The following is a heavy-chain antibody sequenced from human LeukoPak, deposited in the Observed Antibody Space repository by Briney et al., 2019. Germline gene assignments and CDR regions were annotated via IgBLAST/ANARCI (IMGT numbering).Heavy chain of an antibody. D-gene: IGHD6-13*01. Sequence: ASVKVSCKASGYTFTSYGISWVRQAPGQGLEWMGWISAYNGNTNYAQKLQGRVTMTTDTSTSTAYMELRSLRSDDTAVYYCARVDSSSWYRIENFDYWGQGTLVTVPS. CDR3: ARVDSSSWYRIENFDY. J-gene: IGHJ4*02. V-gene: IGHV1-18*01. CDR2: ISAYNGNT. CDR1: GYTFTSYG.